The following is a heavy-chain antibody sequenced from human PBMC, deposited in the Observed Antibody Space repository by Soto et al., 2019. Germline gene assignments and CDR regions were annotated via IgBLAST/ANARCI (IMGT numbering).Heavy chain of an antibody. Sequence: SETLSLTCTVSGGSITGYYWSWIRQPPGKGPEWIGNIHYSGSTNYNPSLKSRVTISVDTSKNQFSLRLNSMTAADTAVYYCARHNYGSGSTYFDYWGQGTLVTVSS. CDR2: IHYSGST. D-gene: IGHD3-10*01. J-gene: IGHJ4*02. CDR1: GGSITGYY. V-gene: IGHV4-59*08. CDR3: ARHNYGSGSTYFDY.